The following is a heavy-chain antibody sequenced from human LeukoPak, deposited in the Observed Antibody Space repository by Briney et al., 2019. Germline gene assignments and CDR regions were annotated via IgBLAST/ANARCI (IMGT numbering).Heavy chain of an antibody. Sequence: PSETLSLTCTVSGGSISSYYWSWIRQPPGKGLEWVGYIYYSGSTNYNPSLKSRVTISVDTSKKQFSLKLSSVTAADTAVYYCARRDFYDAFDIWGQGTMVTVSS. D-gene: IGHD3-3*01. CDR1: GGSISSYY. V-gene: IGHV4-59*01. CDR2: IYYSGST. J-gene: IGHJ3*02. CDR3: ARRDFYDAFDI.